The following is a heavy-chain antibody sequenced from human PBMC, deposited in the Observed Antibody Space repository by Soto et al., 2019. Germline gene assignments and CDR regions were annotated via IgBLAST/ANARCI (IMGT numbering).Heavy chain of an antibody. J-gene: IGHJ4*02. D-gene: IGHD5-12*01. Sequence: EVQLLASGGDLVRPGGSVRLSCAGSGFMFSNYPMSWVRQAPGKGPEWVAAIKAAGGDTYYADSVKGRFTISRDNFNDMLYLQMNSLTVEDTAMYYCKRDVVASSPPGADYWGQGTLVTVSS. V-gene: IGHV3-23*01. CDR2: IKAAGGDT. CDR3: KRDVVASSPPGADY. CDR1: GFMFSNYP.